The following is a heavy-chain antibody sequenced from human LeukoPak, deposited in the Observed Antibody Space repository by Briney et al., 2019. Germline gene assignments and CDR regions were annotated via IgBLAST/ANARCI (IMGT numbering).Heavy chain of an antibody. CDR2: IYYSGST. CDR1: GGSISSYY. CDR3: AREIVVVVAATRWFDP. V-gene: IGHV4-59*01. D-gene: IGHD2-15*01. J-gene: IGHJ5*02. Sequence: SETLSLTCTVSGGSISSYYWSWIRQPPGKGLEWIGYIYYSGSTNYNPSLKSRVIISVDTSKNQFSLKLSSVTAADTAVYYCAREIVVVVAATRWFDPWGQGTLVTVSS.